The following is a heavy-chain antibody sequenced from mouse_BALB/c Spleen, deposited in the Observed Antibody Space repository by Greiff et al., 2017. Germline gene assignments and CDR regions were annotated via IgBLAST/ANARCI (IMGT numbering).Heavy chain of an antibody. CDR1: GFTFSDYY. Sequence: EVKLVESGGGLVKPGGSLKLSCAASGFTFSDYYMYWVRQTPERRLEWVATISDGGSYTYYPDSVKGRFTISRDNAKNNLYLQMSSLKSEDTAMYYCAREGRGYDHAMDYWGQGTSVTVSS. CDR3: AREGRGYDHAMDY. V-gene: IGHV5-4*02. CDR2: ISDGGSYT. D-gene: IGHD2-2*01. J-gene: IGHJ4*01.